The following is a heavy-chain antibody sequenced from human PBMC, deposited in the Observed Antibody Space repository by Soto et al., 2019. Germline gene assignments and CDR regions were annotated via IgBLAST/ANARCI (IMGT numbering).Heavy chain of an antibody. V-gene: IGHV4-59*01. CDR2: IYYSGST. J-gene: IGHJ4*02. CDR3: AREYCSSTSCYADH. CDR1: GGSISSYY. Sequence: PSETLSLTCTVSGGSISSYYWSWIRQPPGKGLEWIGYIYYSGSTNYNPSLKSRVTISVDTSKNQFSLKLSSVTAADTAVYYCAREYCSSTSCYADHWGQGTLVTVSS. D-gene: IGHD2-2*01.